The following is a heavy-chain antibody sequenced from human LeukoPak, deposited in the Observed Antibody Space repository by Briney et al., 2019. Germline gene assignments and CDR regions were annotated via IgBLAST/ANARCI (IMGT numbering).Heavy chain of an antibody. J-gene: IGHJ5*02. CDR1: GYTFTEMS. CDR2: IDPENGER. CDR3: ADFGVVTNWFDP. V-gene: IGHV1-24*01. D-gene: IGHD3-3*01. Sequence: ASVKVSCKVSGYTFTEMSIHWVRQTPGKGLEWLGGIDPENGERVYAQNFRGRVTMSEDTSTDTAYMEVSSLRSEDTAIYYCADFGVVTNWFDPWGQGTLVTVSS.